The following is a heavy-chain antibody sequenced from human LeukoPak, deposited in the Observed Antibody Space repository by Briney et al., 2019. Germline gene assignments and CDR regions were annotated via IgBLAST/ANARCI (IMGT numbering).Heavy chain of an antibody. Sequence: SETLSLTCTVSGYSISSGYYWGWIRQPPGKGLEWTGSIYHSVSTYYNPSLKSRVTISVDTSKTQFSLKLSSVTAADTAVYYCARDAVPAAMITYYYYYYMDVWGKGTKVTVSS. V-gene: IGHV4-38-2*02. CDR3: ARDAVPAAMITYYYYYYMDV. CDR2: IYHSVST. J-gene: IGHJ6*03. D-gene: IGHD2-2*01. CDR1: GYSISSGYY.